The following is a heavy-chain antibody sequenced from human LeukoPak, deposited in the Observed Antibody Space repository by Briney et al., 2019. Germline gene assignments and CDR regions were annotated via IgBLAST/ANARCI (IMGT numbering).Heavy chain of an antibody. CDR2: INTDGSTT. J-gene: IGHJ4*02. Sequence: GGSLRLSCAASGFTFSNYWMHWVRQAPGKGLVWVSRINTDGSTTSYADSVKGRFTISRDNAKNTLYLQMNSLRAEDTAVYYCARAVSTSLRSTAYWGQGTLVTVSS. D-gene: IGHD1-1*01. CDR1: GFTFSNYW. CDR3: ARAVSTSLRSTAY. V-gene: IGHV3-74*01.